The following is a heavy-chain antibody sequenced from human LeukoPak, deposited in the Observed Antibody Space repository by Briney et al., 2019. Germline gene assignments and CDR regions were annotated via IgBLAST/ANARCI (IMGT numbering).Heavy chain of an antibody. Sequence: SETLSLACTVSAYSISDGFVWGFIRQPPGKGLEWIASIYHSGTTYYNPSLRSRVTMSVDTSNNQFSLKLSSVTAADTAMYFCTRLSHVAGAPKVSWFDPWGQGTLVTVSS. CDR1: AYSISDGFV. CDR3: TRLSHVAGAPKVSWFDP. J-gene: IGHJ5*02. D-gene: IGHD1-26*01. V-gene: IGHV4-38-2*02. CDR2: IYHSGTT.